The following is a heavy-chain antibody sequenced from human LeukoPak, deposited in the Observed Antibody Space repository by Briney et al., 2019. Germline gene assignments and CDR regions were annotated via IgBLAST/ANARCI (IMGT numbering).Heavy chain of an antibody. Sequence: GGSLRLSCATSGFTFSDFYMSWIRQAPGKGLEWISYISSSGSTIYYAGSVTGRFTISRDNAKNSLYLQMNSLRAEDTAVYYCAKERDTALSPNYFDYWGQGTLVTVSS. V-gene: IGHV3-11*04. CDR2: ISSSGSTI. CDR1: GFTFSDFY. D-gene: IGHD5-18*01. J-gene: IGHJ4*02. CDR3: AKERDTALSPNYFDY.